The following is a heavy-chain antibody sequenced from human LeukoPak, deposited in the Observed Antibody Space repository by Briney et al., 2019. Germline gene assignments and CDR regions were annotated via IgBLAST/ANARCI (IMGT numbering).Heavy chain of an antibody. V-gene: IGHV1-69*13. Sequence: SVTVSCTASGGTFSSYAISWVRQAPGQGLEWMGGIIPIFGTANYAQKFQGRVTITADESTSTAYMELSSLRSEDTAVYYCASASSYGSGSYLFDYWGQGTLVTVSS. CDR3: ASASSYGSGSYLFDY. J-gene: IGHJ4*02. CDR1: GGTFSSYA. D-gene: IGHD3-10*01. CDR2: IIPIFGTA.